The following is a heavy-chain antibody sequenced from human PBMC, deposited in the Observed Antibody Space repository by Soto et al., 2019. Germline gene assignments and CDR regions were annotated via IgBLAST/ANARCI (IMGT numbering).Heavy chain of an antibody. J-gene: IGHJ4*02. Sequence: QMQLVQSGPEVKKPGTSVKVSCKASGFTFTSSAMQWVRQARGQRLEWIGWIVVGSGNTNYAQKFQERVTITMDMSTSTADIERSSRRSDDTAVYDCAAVGTSSLGSVHFGYWGQGTLVTVSS. CDR1: GFTFTSSA. CDR3: AAVGTSSLGSVHFGY. V-gene: IGHV1-58*02. D-gene: IGHD2-2*01. CDR2: IVVGSGNT.